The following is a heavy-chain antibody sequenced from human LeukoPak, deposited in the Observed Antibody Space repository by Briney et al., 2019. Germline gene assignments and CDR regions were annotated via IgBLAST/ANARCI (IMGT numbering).Heavy chain of an antibody. CDR3: ARGENYDRSGYYVPTYDY. CDR1: GGTFTSYT. V-gene: IGHV1-69*05. D-gene: IGHD3-22*01. J-gene: IGHJ4*02. Sequence: SVKVSFMASGGTFTSYTISWVRQAPGQGLEWMGGIIPIFGTANYAQKFQGRVTITTDESTSTAYMELSSLRSEDRAVYYCARGENYDRSGYYVPTYDYWGQGTLVTVSS. CDR2: IIPIFGTA.